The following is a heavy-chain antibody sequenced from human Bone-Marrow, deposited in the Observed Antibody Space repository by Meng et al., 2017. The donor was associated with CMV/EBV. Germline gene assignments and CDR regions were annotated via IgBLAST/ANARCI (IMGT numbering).Heavy chain of an antibody. Sequence: GESLKISCAASGFTFSSYAMHWVRQAPGKGLEWVAVISYDGSNKYYADSVKGRFTISRDNSKNTLYLQMNSLRAEDTAVYYCARVPGLAAAGYYHYYYGMDVWGQGPTVTGSS. CDR3: ARVPGLAAAGYYHYYYGMDV. V-gene: IGHV3-30-3*01. CDR1: GFTFSSYA. CDR2: ISYDGSNK. D-gene: IGHD6-13*01. J-gene: IGHJ6*01.